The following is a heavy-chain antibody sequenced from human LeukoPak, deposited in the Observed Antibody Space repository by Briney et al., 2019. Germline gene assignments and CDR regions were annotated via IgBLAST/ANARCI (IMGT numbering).Heavy chain of an antibody. V-gene: IGHV3-30*18. CDR2: ISDDGSNK. CDR3: AKGAKRVVGATTHWIDP. J-gene: IGHJ5*02. Sequence: PGESLRLSCAASGFTFSSYNMNWVRQAPGKGLEWVAVISDDGSNKNYADSVKGRFTISRDNSKNTLYLQMNSLRAEDTAVFYCAKGAKRVVGATTHWIDPWGQGTLVTVSS. CDR1: GFTFSSYN. D-gene: IGHD1-26*01.